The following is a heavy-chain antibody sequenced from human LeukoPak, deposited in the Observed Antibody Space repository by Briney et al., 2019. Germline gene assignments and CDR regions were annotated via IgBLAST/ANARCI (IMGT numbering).Heavy chain of an antibody. CDR3: ARDRNYYGSGSSFDY. J-gene: IGHJ4*02. CDR2: ISSSSSYI. Sequence: PGGSLRLSCAASGFTFNSYSMNWVRQAPGKGLEWVSSISSSSSYIYYADSVKGRFTISRDNAKNSLYLQMNSLRAEDTAVYYCARDRNYYGSGSSFDYWGQGTLVTVSS. CDR1: GFTFNSYS. V-gene: IGHV3-21*01. D-gene: IGHD3-10*01.